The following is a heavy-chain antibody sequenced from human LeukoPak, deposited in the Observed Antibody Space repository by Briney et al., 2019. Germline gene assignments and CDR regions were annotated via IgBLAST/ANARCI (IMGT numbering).Heavy chain of an antibody. V-gene: IGHV3-23*01. CDR3: AKDPDGSGSYWAYFDY. CDR2: ISGSGGST. Sequence: PGGSLRLSCAASGFTFSSYAMSWVRQAPGKGLEWVSAISGSGGSTYYADSVKGRFTISRDNSKNTLYLQMNSLRAEDTAVYYCAKDPDGSGSYWAYFDYWGQGTLVTVSS. J-gene: IGHJ4*02. D-gene: IGHD3-10*01. CDR1: GFTFSSYA.